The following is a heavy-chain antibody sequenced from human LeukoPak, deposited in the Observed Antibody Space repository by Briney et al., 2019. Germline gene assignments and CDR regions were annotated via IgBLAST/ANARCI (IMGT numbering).Heavy chain of an antibody. J-gene: IGHJ6*02. CDR2: INPNSGGT. CDR1: GCTFTGYY. Sequence: ASVKVSCKASGCTFTGYYMHWVRQAPGQGLEWMGWINPNSGGTNYAQKFQGWVTMTRDTSISTAYMELSRLRSDDTAVYYCARAKEYYYYGMDVWGQGTTVTVSS. CDR3: ARAKEYYYYGMDV. V-gene: IGHV1-2*04.